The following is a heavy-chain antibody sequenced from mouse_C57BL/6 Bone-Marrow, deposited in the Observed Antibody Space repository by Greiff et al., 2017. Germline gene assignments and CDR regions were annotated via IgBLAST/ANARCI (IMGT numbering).Heavy chain of an antibody. J-gene: IGHJ4*01. V-gene: IGHV1-81*01. CDR2: IYPRSGNT. Sequence: QVQLQQSGAELARHGASVKLSCKASGYTFTSYGISWVKQRTGQGLEWIGEIYPRSGNTYYNEKFKGKATLTADKSSSTAYMELRSLTSEDSAVYFCARMRYFYAMDYWGQGTSVTVSS. CDR3: ARMRYFYAMDY. CDR1: GYTFTSYG.